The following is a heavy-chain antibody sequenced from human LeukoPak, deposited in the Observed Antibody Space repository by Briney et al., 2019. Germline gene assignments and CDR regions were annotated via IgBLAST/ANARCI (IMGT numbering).Heavy chain of an antibody. CDR3: ARGAQPRPYDSSGYYYDLGY. D-gene: IGHD3-22*01. J-gene: IGHJ4*02. V-gene: IGHV3-11*01. Sequence: GGSLRLSCAASGFTFSDYYMSWIRQAPGKGLEWVSYISSSGSTIYYADSVKGRFTISRDNAKNSLYLQMNSLRAEDTAVYYCARGAQPRPYDSSGYYYDLGYWGQGTLVTVSS. CDR1: GFTFSDYY. CDR2: ISSSGSTI.